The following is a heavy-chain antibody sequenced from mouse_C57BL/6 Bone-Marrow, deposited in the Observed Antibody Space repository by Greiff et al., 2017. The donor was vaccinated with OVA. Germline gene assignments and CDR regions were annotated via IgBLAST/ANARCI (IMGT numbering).Heavy chain of an antibody. D-gene: IGHD1-1*01. CDR1: GFNIKDDY. Sequence: VQLQQSGAELVRPGASVKLSCTASGFNIKDDYMHWVKQRPEQGLEWIGWIDPENGDTEYASKFQGKATITADTSSNTAYLQLSSLTSEDTAVYYCTTGYYGSSPCAYWGQGTLVTVSA. J-gene: IGHJ3*01. CDR3: TTGYYGSSPCAY. CDR2: IDPENGDT. V-gene: IGHV14-4*01.